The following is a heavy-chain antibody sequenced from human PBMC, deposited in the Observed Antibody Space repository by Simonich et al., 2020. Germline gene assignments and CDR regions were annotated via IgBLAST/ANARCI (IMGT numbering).Heavy chain of an antibody. Sequence: QVQLVESGGGVVQPGRSLRLSCAASGFTFSSYAMHWVRQAPGKGLEWVAIISYDGRNKYYADAGKGRFTISRDNSKNTLYLQMNSLRAEDTAVYYCARDSERYCGGDCYSYFDYWGQGTLVTVSS. J-gene: IGHJ4*02. D-gene: IGHD2-21*02. CDR1: GFTFSSYA. V-gene: IGHV3-30*07. CDR3: ARDSERYCGGDCYSYFDY. CDR2: ISYDGRNK.